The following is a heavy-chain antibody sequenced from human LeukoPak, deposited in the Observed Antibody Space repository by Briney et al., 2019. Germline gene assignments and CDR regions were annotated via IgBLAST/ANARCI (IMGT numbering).Heavy chain of an antibody. CDR3: AVLYSSSWYLGDY. D-gene: IGHD6-13*01. Sequence: SETLSLTCTVSGGSISSYYWSWIRQPPGKGLEWIGYIYYSGSANYNPSLKSRVTISVDTSKNQFSLKLSSVTAADTAVYYCAVLYSSSWYLGDYWGQGTLVTVSS. J-gene: IGHJ4*02. V-gene: IGHV4-59*01. CDR2: IYYSGSA. CDR1: GGSISSYY.